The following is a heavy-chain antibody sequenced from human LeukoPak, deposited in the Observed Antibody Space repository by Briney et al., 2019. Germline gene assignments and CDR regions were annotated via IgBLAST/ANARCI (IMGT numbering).Heavy chain of an antibody. CDR1: GGSMSSYY. D-gene: IGHD1-1*01. CDR3: AREGTAGTNLNWFDP. J-gene: IGHJ5*02. CDR2: IFYSGST. Sequence: PSETLSLTCTVSGGSMSSYYWSWIRQPPGKGLEWIGYIFYSGSTNYNPSLKSRVTLSVDTSKNQFSLKLSSVTAADTAVYYCAREGTAGTNLNWFDPWGQGTLVTVSS. V-gene: IGHV4-59*12.